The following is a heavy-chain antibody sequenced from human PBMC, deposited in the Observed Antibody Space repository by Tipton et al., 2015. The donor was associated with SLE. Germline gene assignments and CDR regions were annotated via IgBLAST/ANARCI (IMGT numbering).Heavy chain of an antibody. CDR3: ARGPDIAARRLTRYFDY. CDR1: GGSFSGYY. J-gene: IGHJ4*02. Sequence: TLSLTCAVYGGSFSGYYWSWIRQPPGKGLEWIGEMNHSGSTNYNPSLKSRVTISVDTSKNQFSLKLSSVTAADTAVYYCARGPDIAARRLTRYFDYWGQGTLVTVSS. CDR2: MNHSGST. V-gene: IGHV4-34*01. D-gene: IGHD6-6*01.